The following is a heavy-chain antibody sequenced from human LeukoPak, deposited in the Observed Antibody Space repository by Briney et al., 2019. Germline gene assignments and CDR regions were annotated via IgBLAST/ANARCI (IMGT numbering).Heavy chain of an antibody. D-gene: IGHD5-12*01. J-gene: IGHJ4*02. CDR3: AKETPSTRGDY. CDR1: GITFSRFA. Sequence: GGSLRLSCAASGITFSRFAMSWVRQAPGKGLEWVSVVSESGDSTHYAESVKGRFTISRDNSKNTLYLQMNSLRAEDTAVYYCAKETPSTRGDYWGQGTLVTVSS. V-gene: IGHV3-23*01. CDR2: VSESGDST.